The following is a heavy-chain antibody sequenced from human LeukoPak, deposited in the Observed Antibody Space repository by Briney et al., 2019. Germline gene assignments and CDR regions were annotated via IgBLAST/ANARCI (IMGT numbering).Heavy chain of an antibody. CDR2: ISGSTGNT. J-gene: IGHJ4*02. CDR1: GFTFDKYA. CDR3: AKVLAGAGTRPLGY. V-gene: IGHV3-23*01. Sequence: GGSLRLSCAASGFTFDKYAMSWVRQAPGKGLEWVSLISGSTGNTYYADSVQGRFIISRDTSEDMLFLQMNSLRAEDTAVYYCAKVLAGAGTRPLGYWGQGTLVTVSS. D-gene: IGHD1-26*01.